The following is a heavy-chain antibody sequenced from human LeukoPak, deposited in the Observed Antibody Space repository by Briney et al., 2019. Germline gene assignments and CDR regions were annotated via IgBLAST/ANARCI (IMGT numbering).Heavy chain of an antibody. CDR3: ARARVSSGWYGFFDY. D-gene: IGHD6-19*01. CDR2: IYSGGST. Sequence: GGSLRLSCAASGFTVSSNYMSWVRQAPGKGLEWVSAIYSGGSTYYPDSVKGRFTISRDNSKNTLYLQMNSLRAEDTAVYYCARARVSSGWYGFFDYWGQGTLVTVSS. CDR1: GFTVSSNY. V-gene: IGHV3-53*01. J-gene: IGHJ4*02.